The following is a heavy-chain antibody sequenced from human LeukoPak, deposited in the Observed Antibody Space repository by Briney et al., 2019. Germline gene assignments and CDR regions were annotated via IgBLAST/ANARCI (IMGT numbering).Heavy chain of an antibody. Sequence: SETLPLTCTVSGCPISSYYWSWIRQPAGKGLEWIGLIYTSGSTNYNPSLKSRVTMSVDTYNNQFSLKLSSVTAADTAVYYCARDLNWYSGYLFDYWGQGTLVTVSS. CDR2: IYTSGST. CDR1: GCPISSYY. D-gene: IGHD5-12*01. J-gene: IGHJ4*02. V-gene: IGHV4-4*07. CDR3: ARDLNWYSGYLFDY.